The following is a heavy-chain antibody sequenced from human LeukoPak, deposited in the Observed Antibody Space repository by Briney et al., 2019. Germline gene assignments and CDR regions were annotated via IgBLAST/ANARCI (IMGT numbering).Heavy chain of an antibody. V-gene: IGHV3-23*01. CDR2: ISGNGGNT. CDR3: ARDWNDYFDY. Sequence: GGSLRLSCAASGFTFSTFAMSWVRQAPGKGLEWVSGISGNGGNTYYADSVKGRFTISRDNSKNTLYLQMNSLRAEDTAVYYCARDWNDYFDYWGQGTLVTVSS. CDR1: GFTFSTFA. J-gene: IGHJ4*02. D-gene: IGHD1-1*01.